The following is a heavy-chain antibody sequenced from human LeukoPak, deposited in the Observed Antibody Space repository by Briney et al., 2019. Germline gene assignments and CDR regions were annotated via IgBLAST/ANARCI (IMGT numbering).Heavy chain of an antibody. D-gene: IGHD6-19*01. CDR2: INAGNGNT. Sequence: ASVKVSCKAYGYTFTSYAIQWVRQAPGQRLEWMGWINAGNGNTKYSQKFQGRVTITRDTSASTAYMELRSLRFEDTAVFYCARDLGPVGVAVAHYYYDYWGQGTLVTVSS. J-gene: IGHJ4*02. V-gene: IGHV1-3*01. CDR1: GYTFTSYA. CDR3: ARDLGPVGVAVAHYYYDY.